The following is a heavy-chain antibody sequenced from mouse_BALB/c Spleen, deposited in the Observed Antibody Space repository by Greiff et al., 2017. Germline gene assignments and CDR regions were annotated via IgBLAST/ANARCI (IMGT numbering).Heavy chain of an antibody. Sequence: EVHLVESGGGLVKPGGSLKLSCAASGFTFSDYYMYWVRQTPEKRLEWVATISDGGSYTYYPDSVKGRFTISRDNAKNNLYLQMSSLKSEDTAMYYCARDASYGSAMDYWGPGTSVTVSS. CDR1: GFTFSDYY. V-gene: IGHV5-4*02. CDR3: ARDASYGSAMDY. D-gene: IGHD1-1*01. CDR2: ISDGGSYT. J-gene: IGHJ4*01.